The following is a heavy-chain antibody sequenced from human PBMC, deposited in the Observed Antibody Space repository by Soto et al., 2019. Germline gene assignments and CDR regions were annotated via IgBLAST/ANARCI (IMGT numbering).Heavy chain of an antibody. CDR3: ARDRAMSPEAASFDWLFAPLGYYGMDV. Sequence: GASVKVSCKASGYTFTSYGIHWVRQAPGQRLEWMGWINPNSGGTNYAQKFQGWVTMTRDTSISTDYMELSKLRSDDTAVFYCARDRAMSPEAASFDWLFAPLGYYGMDVWGQGTTVTVSS. D-gene: IGHD3-9*01. J-gene: IGHJ6*02. V-gene: IGHV1-2*04. CDR2: INPNSGGT. CDR1: GYTFTSYG.